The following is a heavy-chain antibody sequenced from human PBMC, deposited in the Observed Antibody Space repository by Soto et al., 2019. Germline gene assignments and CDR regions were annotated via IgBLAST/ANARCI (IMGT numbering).Heavy chain of an antibody. D-gene: IGHD3-10*01. CDR2: ISAYNGNT. CDR3: ARDRSEVGVRGVIITQWFDP. CDR1: CYTFTRYG. Sequence: SVKVSYKDSCYTFTRYGISWGRQAPVQGLEWMGWISAYNGNTNYAQKLQGRVTMTTDTSTSTAYMELRSLRSDDTAVYYCARDRSEVGVRGVIITQWFDPWGQGTLVTVSS. J-gene: IGHJ5*02. V-gene: IGHV1-18*01.